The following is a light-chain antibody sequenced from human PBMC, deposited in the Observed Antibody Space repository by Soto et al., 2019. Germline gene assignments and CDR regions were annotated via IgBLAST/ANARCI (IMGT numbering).Light chain of an antibody. CDR2: GAS. CDR1: QSVSNNY. Sequence: EIVMTQSPATLSVSPGEGVTLSCRASQSVSNNYLAWYQQKPGQAPRLLIYGASNRATGIPDRFSGSGSGTDFTLTISRLESEDFAVYYCQQYGTSPPITFGEGSLVDIK. V-gene: IGKV3-20*01. J-gene: IGKJ5*01. CDR3: QQYGTSPPIT.